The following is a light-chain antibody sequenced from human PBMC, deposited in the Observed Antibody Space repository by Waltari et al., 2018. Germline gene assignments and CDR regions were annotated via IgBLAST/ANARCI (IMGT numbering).Light chain of an antibody. J-gene: IGKJ4*01. CDR3: QQYHNYPF. CDR2: GAS. V-gene: IGKV1-8*01. Sequence: AIRITQSPSSLSASTGDRVTITCRASQGISSYLAWYQQKPGKAPKLLIYGASTLQSGVPSRFGGSGSGTDFTLTISCLQSEDFATYYCQQYHNYPFFGGGTRVEIK. CDR1: QGISSY.